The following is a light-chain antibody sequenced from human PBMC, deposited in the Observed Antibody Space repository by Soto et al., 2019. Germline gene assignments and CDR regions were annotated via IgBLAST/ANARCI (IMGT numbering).Light chain of an antibody. CDR3: QQYSSYPYT. V-gene: IGKV1-5*03. J-gene: IGKJ2*01. CDR2: KAS. Sequence: DIQMTQSPSTLSASVGDRVTITCRASQSISNWLAWYQQQPGKAPKLLIYKASSLESGVSGRFSGSGSGTEFTLTISSLRPDEFATYYCQQYSSYPYTFGQGTKV. CDR1: QSISNW.